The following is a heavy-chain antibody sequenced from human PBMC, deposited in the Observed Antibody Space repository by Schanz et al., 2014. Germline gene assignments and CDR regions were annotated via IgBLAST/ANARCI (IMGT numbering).Heavy chain of an antibody. J-gene: IGHJ3*02. Sequence: QVQLQESGPGLVKPSQTLSLTCTVSGGSVSSGGDYWSWIRQHPGKGLEWIGRIYTSGSTNYNPSLKSRVTISLDTSKNQFSMNLSSATAADTAVYYCARDRGHGDLPGDIWGQGTMVTGSS. D-gene: IGHD4-17*01. V-gene: IGHV4-61*02. CDR3: ARDRGHGDLPGDI. CDR1: GGSVSSGGDY. CDR2: IYTSGST.